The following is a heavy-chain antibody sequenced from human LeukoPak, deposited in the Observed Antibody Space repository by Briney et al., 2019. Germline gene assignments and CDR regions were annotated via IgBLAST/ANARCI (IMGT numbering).Heavy chain of an antibody. CDR1: GYTFTGYY. Sequence: ASVKVSCKASGYTFTGYYMHWVRQAPGQWLECMGWINPNTGGTNYAQNFQCSVTMTRDTSISTAYMELSRLRSDDTAVYYCATEKSPYCSSTSCYFLENWFDPWGQGTLVAVSS. D-gene: IGHD2-2*01. CDR2: INPNTGGT. CDR3: ATEKSPYCSSTSCYFLENWFDP. V-gene: IGHV1-2*02. J-gene: IGHJ5*02.